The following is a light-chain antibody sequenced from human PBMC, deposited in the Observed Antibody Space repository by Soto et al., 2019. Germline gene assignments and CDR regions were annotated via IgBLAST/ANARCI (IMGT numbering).Light chain of an antibody. CDR3: QQYHNWPPIT. Sequence: EIVLTQSPGTLSLSTGERATLSCRSSQSVSNTYLAWYQQKPGQAPRLLIYGASNRATGIPDRFSGSGSGTDFTLTISSLQSEDSAVYYCQQYHNWPPITFGQGTRLEI. CDR2: GAS. CDR1: QSVSNTY. J-gene: IGKJ5*01. V-gene: IGKV3-20*01.